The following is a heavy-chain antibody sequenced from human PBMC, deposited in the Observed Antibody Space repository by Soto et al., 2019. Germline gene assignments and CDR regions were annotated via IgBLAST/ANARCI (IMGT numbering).Heavy chain of an antibody. CDR3: VKDEGIEAMDV. CDR1: GFTFRRNT. D-gene: IGHD3-3*01. Sequence: PGGSLRLSCVTSGFTFRRNTMNWVGKAPGKGLEWVASITSSGSYVYYADSVKGRFSASRDNAKNSLTPQMDSLRPDDTAIVFCVKDEGIEAMDVWGQGTTVTVSS. CDR2: ITSSGSYV. V-gene: IGHV3-21*01. J-gene: IGHJ6*02.